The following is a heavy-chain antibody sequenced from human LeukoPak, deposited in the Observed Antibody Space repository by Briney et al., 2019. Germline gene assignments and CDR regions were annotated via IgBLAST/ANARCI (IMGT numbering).Heavy chain of an antibody. Sequence: PGRSLTLSCAASGFTFSNYAIHWVRQAPGRGLEWVAAISYDGNSQHYGAPVKGRFTISRDNAKNTLYLQMNSLRAEDTAIYYCVRDLQRHYLGVAVAGRRRWFDPWGQGTLVTVSS. CDR3: VRDLQRHYLGVAVAGRRRWFDP. CDR1: GFTFSNYA. D-gene: IGHD6-13*01. V-gene: IGHV3-30*03. CDR2: ISYDGNSQ. J-gene: IGHJ5*02.